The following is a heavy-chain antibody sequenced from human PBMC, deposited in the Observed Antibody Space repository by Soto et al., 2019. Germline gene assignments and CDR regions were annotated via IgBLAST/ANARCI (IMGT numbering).Heavy chain of an antibody. CDR1: GFTFSSYW. Sequence: GGSLRLSCAASGFTFSSYWMHWVRQAPGKGLVWVSRINSNGSSTSYADSVKGRFTISRDNAKNTLYLQMNSLRAEDTAVYYCARGGKAARDDNWFDPWGQGTLVTVSS. D-gene: IGHD6-6*01. J-gene: IGHJ5*02. CDR3: ARGGKAARDDNWFDP. CDR2: INSNGSST. V-gene: IGHV3-74*01.